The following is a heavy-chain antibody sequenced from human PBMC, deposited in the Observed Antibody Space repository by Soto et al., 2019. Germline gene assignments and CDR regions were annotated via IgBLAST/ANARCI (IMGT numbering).Heavy chain of an antibody. J-gene: IGHJ4*02. V-gene: IGHV4-59*01. CDR1: GGSISRYY. D-gene: IGHD5-18*01. CDR3: ARLQVAYSYAFDY. CDR2: MYNTGST. Sequence: PSETLSLTCTVSGGSISRYYWSWIRQPPGKGLEWIGYMYNTGSTVYNPPFKSRVTISVDTSKNQFSLKLNSVTAADTAVYYCARLQVAYSYAFDYWGQGTLVTVSS.